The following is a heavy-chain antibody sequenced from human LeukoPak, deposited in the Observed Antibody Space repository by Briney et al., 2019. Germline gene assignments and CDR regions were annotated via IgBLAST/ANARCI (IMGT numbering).Heavy chain of an antibody. J-gene: IGHJ4*02. CDR1: GGSFSGYY. D-gene: IGHD6-19*01. Sequence: PSETLSLTCAVYGGSFSGYYWSWIRQPPGKGLEWIGYVHYSGSTNYNPSLKSRVTISVDTSKKQFSLKVRTVTAADTAVYYCARAEAGSIDYWGQGTLVTVSS. CDR2: VHYSGST. CDR3: ARAEAGSIDY. V-gene: IGHV4-59*01.